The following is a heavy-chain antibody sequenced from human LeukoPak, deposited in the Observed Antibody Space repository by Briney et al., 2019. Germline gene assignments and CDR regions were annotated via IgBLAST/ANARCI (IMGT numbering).Heavy chain of an antibody. CDR3: ARDTLGEGEDANYAVYYFDY. CDR1: GFRFNTYW. J-gene: IGHJ4*02. V-gene: IGHV3-7*01. D-gene: IGHD4/OR15-4a*01. Sequence: GGSLRLSCAASGFRFNTYWISWVRQAPGKGLEWVANIKQDGNEKYYADSVKGRFTISRDNGKNSLDLQMNSLRADDTAVYYCARDTLGEGEDANYAVYYFDYWGQGTVVTVSS. CDR2: IKQDGNEK.